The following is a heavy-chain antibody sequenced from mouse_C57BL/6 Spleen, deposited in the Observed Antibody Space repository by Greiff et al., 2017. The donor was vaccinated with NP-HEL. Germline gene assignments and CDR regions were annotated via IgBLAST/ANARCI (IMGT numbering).Heavy chain of an antibody. CDR3: ARTLNYYGSTSWFAY. CDR1: GFTFSDYG. V-gene: IGHV5-17*01. CDR2: ISSGSSTI. D-gene: IGHD1-1*01. J-gene: IGHJ3*01. Sequence: EVKLVESGGGLVKPGGSLKLSCAASGFTFSDYGMHWVRQAPEKGLEWVAYISSGSSTIYYADTVKGRFTISRDNAKNTLFLQMTSLRSEDTAMYYCARTLNYYGSTSWFAYWGQGTLVTVSA.